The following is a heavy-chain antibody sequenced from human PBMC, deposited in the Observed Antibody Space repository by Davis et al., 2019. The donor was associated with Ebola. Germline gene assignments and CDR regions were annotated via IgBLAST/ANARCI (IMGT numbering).Heavy chain of an antibody. Sequence: AASVKVSCKASGYTFTSYAMNWVRQATGQGLEWMGRVNPNSGDTNYAQKFQGRVTMTRDTSTSTVYMELSSLRSEDTAVYYCARDPNGGQDVLMVYAPFDYWGQGTLVTVSS. J-gene: IGHJ4*02. CDR3: ARDPNGGQDVLMVYAPFDY. CDR1: GYTFTSYA. CDR2: VNPNSGDT. V-gene: IGHV1-8*02. D-gene: IGHD2-8*01.